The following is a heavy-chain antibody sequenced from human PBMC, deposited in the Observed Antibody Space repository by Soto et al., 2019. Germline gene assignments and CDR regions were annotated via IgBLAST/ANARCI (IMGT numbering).Heavy chain of an antibody. J-gene: IGHJ5*02. CDR3: AKDMMVRGVIRDHWFDP. CDR2: ISWNSGSI. D-gene: IGHD3-10*01. V-gene: IGHV3-9*01. CDR1: GFTFDDYA. Sequence: GGSLRLSCAASGFTFDDYAMHWVRQAPGKGLGWVSGISWNSGSIGYADSVKGRFTISRDNAKNSLYPQMNSLRAEDTALYYCAKDMMVRGVIRDHWFDPWGQGTLVTVSS.